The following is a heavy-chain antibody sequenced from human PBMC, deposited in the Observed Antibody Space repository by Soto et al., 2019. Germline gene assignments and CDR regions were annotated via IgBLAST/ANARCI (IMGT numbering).Heavy chain of an antibody. D-gene: IGHD3-22*01. CDR1: GGNFRSYT. J-gene: IGHJ4*02. V-gene: IGHV1-69*01. CDR2: ITPMFGTP. CDR3: ARDGTLYDSRDYYYLY. Sequence: QVQLVQSGAEVKTPGSSVKVSCKASGGNFRSYTITWVRQAPGQGLEWMGGITPMFGTPNYAQNFRGRVMIPADESTSTAYIELYTPRSEDTAMYFCARDGTLYDSRDYYYLYCGQGTLVTVSS.